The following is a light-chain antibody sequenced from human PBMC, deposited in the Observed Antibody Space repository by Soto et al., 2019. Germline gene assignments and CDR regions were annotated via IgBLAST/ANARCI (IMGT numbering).Light chain of an antibody. J-gene: IGKJ4*01. V-gene: IGKV2-28*01. CDR1: QSLLHSNGYNY. Sequence: IVITQSPLSLPVTPGEPASISCRSSQSLLHSNGYNYLDWYLQKPGQSPHLLIYLGSNRAAGVPDRFSGSGSGTDFTLKISRVEAEDVGVYYCMQALQTPFTFGGGTKVEIK. CDR3: MQALQTPFT. CDR2: LGS.